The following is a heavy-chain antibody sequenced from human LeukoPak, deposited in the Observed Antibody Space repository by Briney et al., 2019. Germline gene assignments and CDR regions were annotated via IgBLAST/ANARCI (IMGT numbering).Heavy chain of an antibody. J-gene: IGHJ3*02. CDR3: ARGSTGYAFDI. Sequence: SETLSLTCAVSGGSISSGGYSWSWIRQPPGKGLEWIGYTYHSGSTYYNPSLKSRVTISVDRSKNQFSLKLSSVTVTDTAVYYCARGSTGYAFDIWGKGTMVTVSS. CDR2: TYHSGST. V-gene: IGHV4-30-2*01. CDR1: GGSISSGGYS.